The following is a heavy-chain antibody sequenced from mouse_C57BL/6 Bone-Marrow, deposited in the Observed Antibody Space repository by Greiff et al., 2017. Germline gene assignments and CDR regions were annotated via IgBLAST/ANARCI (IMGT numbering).Heavy chain of an antibody. V-gene: IGHV1-82*01. Sequence: VQVVESGPELVKPGASVKISCKASGYAFSSSWMNWVKPRPGKGLEWIGRIYPGDGDTNYNGKFKGKATLTADKSSSTAYMQLSSLTSEDSAVYFCARGGFAYWCQGTLVTVSA. CDR1: GYAFSSSW. J-gene: IGHJ3*01. CDR2: IYPGDGDT. CDR3: ARGGFAY.